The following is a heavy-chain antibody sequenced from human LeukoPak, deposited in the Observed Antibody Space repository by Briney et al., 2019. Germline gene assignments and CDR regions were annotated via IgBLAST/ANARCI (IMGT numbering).Heavy chain of an antibody. V-gene: IGHV4-61*02. CDR3: ARRSADYYDSISSDAFDI. Sequence: SQTLSLTCIVSGGSMTSGTFSWSWIRQPAGKGLQWIGRAHTSGSTNYNPSLQSRVTISVDTSKNLFSLELSSVTAADTAVYYCARRSADYYDSISSDAFDIWGQGTMVTVSS. CDR2: AHTSGST. CDR1: GGSMTSGTFS. D-gene: IGHD3-22*01. J-gene: IGHJ3*02.